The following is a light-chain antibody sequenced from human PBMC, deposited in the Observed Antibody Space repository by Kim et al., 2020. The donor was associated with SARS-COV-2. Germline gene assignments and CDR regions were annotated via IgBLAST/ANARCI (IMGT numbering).Light chain of an antibody. Sequence: SPGETAPRACRASQSIANAYLAWYQRKPGQAPRLLIYATSDRATGIPDRFSGSGSGTDFTLSIHGLEPEDFAMYYCQQCGSSPWTFGQGTKVDIK. CDR1: QSIANAY. J-gene: IGKJ1*01. V-gene: IGKV3-20*01. CDR3: QQCGSSPWT. CDR2: ATS.